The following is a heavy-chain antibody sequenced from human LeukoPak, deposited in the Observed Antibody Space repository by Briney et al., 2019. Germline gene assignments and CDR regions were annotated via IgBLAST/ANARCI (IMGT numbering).Heavy chain of an antibody. V-gene: IGHV4-4*02. J-gene: IGHJ4*02. CDR2: IYHSGST. CDR1: GGSGGSISSSNY. CDR3: ARAVRDTLTGYSH. D-gene: IGHD3-9*01. Sequence: SETLSLTCAVSGGSGGSISSSNYWSWVRQPPGKGLEWIGEIYHSGSTNYNPSLKSRVTISVDTSKNQFSLKVNSVTAADTAVYYCARAVRDTLTGYSHWGQGILVTVS.